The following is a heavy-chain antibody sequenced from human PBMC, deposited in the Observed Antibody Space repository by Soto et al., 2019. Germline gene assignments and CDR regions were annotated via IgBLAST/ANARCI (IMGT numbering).Heavy chain of an antibody. J-gene: IGHJ4*01. CDR3: ARATSRDGYGRYFDY. CDR1: GFTVSSNY. Sequence: GGSLRLSCAATGFTVSSNYVSWVRQAPGKGLEWGSVIYSGGSTYYAYSVKGRFSISRDNSKNTLYLQMNSLRAEDTAVYYSARATSRDGYGRYFDYWGHGTLVTGSS. V-gene: IGHV3-53*01. D-gene: IGHD5-12*01. CDR2: IYSGGST.